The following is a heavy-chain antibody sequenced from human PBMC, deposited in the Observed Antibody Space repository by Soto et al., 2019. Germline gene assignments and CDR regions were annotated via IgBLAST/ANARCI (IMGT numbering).Heavy chain of an antibody. CDR3: ARDLEVAKTAPKDY. J-gene: IGHJ4*02. CDR1: GFTFSSYA. CDR2: ISYDGSNK. V-gene: IGHV3-30-3*01. Sequence: QVQLVESGGGVVQPGRSLRLSCAASGFTFSSYAMHWVRQAPGKGLEWVAVISYDGSNKYYADSVKGRFTISRDNSKNTLYLQMNSLRAEDTAVYYCARDLEVAKTAPKDYWGQGTLVTVSS. D-gene: IGHD5-12*01.